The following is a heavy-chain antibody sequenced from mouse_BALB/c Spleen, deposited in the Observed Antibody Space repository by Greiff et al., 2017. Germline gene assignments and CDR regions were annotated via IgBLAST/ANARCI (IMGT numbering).Heavy chain of an antibody. D-gene: IGHD3-2*01. CDR2: IYPGSGST. Sequence: VQLQQPGAELVKPGTSVKMSCKASGYTFTSYWMHWVKQRPGQGLEWIGDIYPGSGSTNYDEKFKSKATLTVDTSSSTAYMQLSSLTSEDSAVYYCAETALGGDYFDDWGQGTTLTVSS. V-gene: IGHV1-55*01. CDR3: AETALGGDYFDD. J-gene: IGHJ2*01. CDR1: GYTFTSYW.